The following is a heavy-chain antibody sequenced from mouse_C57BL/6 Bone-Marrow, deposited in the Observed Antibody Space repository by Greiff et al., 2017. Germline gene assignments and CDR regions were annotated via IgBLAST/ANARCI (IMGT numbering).Heavy chain of an antibody. V-gene: IGHV1-80*01. CDR1: GYAFSSYW. J-gene: IGHJ2*01. Sequence: QVQLQQSGAELVKPGASVKISCKASGYAFSSYWMNWVKQRPGKGLEWIGQIYPGDGDTNYNGKFKGKAPLTADKSSSTAYMQLSSLTSEDSAVYFCARGDYYGSSPDYWGQGTTLTVSS. CDR2: IYPGDGDT. CDR3: ARGDYYGSSPDY. D-gene: IGHD1-1*01.